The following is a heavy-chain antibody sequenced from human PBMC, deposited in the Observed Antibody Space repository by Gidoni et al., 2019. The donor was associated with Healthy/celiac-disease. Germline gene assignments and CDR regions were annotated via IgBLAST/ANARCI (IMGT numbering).Heavy chain of an antibody. CDR2: ISYDGSNK. J-gene: IGHJ4*02. Sequence: WVRQAPGKGLEWVAVISYDGSNKYYADSVKGRFTISRDNSKNTLYLQMNSLRAEDTAVYYCARDTVHSSVATDYYFDYWGQGTLVTVSS. CDR3: ARDTVHSSVATDYYFDY. D-gene: IGHD5-12*01. V-gene: IGHV3-30-3*01.